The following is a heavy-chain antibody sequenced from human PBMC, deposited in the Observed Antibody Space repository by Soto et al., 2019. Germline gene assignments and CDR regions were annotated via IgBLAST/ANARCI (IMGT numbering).Heavy chain of an antibody. CDR1: GGSFSGYY. CDR3: ARVSPPAFVVVVAAYRPLYYGMDV. CDR2: INHSGST. D-gene: IGHD2-15*01. J-gene: IGHJ6*02. Sequence: WETLSLTCAVYGGSFSGYYWSWIRQPPGKGLEWIGEINHSGSTNYNPSLKSRVTISVDTSKNQFSLKLSSVTAADTAVYYCARVSPPAFVVVVAAYRPLYYGMDVWGQGTTVTVSS. V-gene: IGHV4-34*01.